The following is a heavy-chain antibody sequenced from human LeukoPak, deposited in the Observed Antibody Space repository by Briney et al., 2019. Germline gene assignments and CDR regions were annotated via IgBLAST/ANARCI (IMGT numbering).Heavy chain of an antibody. V-gene: IGHV4-39*01. D-gene: IGHD3-16*02. Sequence: SETPSLTCTVSGGSISSSSSYWGWIRQPPGKGLGWIGHIFHSGRTSYNPSLMSRVTISVDTSKNQFSLKLNSVTAADTAVYYCTRGRDDVVSETYHYVPFDSWGRGTLVTVSS. CDR1: GGSISSSSSY. CDR2: IFHSGRT. CDR3: TRGRDDVVSETYHYVPFDS. J-gene: IGHJ4*02.